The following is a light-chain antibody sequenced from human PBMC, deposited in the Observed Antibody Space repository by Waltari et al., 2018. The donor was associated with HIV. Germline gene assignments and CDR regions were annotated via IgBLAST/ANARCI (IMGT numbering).Light chain of an antibody. V-gene: IGLV1-47*01. CDR3: ASWDDNLRHWV. J-gene: IGLJ3*02. CDR2: RND. Sequence: QPKMTQAPSASKTPGQRITMSCSGSKSYIGNNFIYWYQQTPGAAPGLVMARNDRRPAGVPDGFSGTKSGTSAFLAITDLRLDDEATYVCASWDDNLRHWVFGGGTKLTVL. CDR1: KSYIGNNF.